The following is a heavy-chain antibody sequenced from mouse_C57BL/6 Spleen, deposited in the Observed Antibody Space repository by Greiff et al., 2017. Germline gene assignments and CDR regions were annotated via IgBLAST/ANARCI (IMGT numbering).Heavy chain of an antibody. CDR3: ARGYYYGSFPFAY. J-gene: IGHJ3*01. CDR1: GYSFTGYY. D-gene: IGHD1-1*01. Sequence: EVKLMESGPELVKPGASVKISCKASGYSFTGYYMNWVKQSPEKSLEWIGDINPSTGGTTYNQKFKAKATLTVDKSSSTAYMQLKSLTSEDSAVYYCARGYYYGSFPFAYWGQGTLVTVAA. V-gene: IGHV1-42*01. CDR2: INPSTGGT.